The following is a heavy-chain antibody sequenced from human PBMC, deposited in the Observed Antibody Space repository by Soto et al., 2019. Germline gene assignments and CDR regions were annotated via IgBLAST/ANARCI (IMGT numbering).Heavy chain of an antibody. J-gene: IGHJ3*01. CDR1: GFSLTPRQVG. D-gene: IGHD3-16*02. CDR2: IYWDNDK. CDR3: AHLMITYGGVIADDAFDV. Sequence: KESGPTLVEPTQTLTLTCTFSGFSLTPRQVGVGWIRQPPGQALEWLAVIYWDNDKRYSPSLERRLTITKDTSKNQVVLTMTNMDPMDTATYYCAHLMITYGGVIADDAFDVWGQGTMVTVSS. V-gene: IGHV2-5*02.